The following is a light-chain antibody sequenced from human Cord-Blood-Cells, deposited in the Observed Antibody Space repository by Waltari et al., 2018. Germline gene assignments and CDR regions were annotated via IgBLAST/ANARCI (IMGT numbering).Light chain of an antibody. CDR1: SLRSYY. J-gene: IGLJ2*01. CDR3: NSRDSSGNHLVV. V-gene: IGLV3-19*01. CDR2: GQN. Sequence: SSELTQDPAVSVALGQTVRITCQGDSLRSYYASGYHQKPGQATVLVIYGQNNRPSGIPDRFSGSSSGNTASLTITGAQAEDEADYYCNSRDSSGNHLVVFGGGTKLTVL.